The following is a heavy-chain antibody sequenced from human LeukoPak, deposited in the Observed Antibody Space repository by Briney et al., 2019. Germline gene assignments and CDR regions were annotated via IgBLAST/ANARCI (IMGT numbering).Heavy chain of an antibody. CDR1: GFTFSSYG. CDR2: ISYDGSNK. D-gene: IGHD2-15*01. J-gene: IGHJ4*02. V-gene: IGHV3-30*18. Sequence: GGSLRLSCAASGFTFSSYGMHWVRQAPGKGLEWVAVISYDGSNKYYADSVKGRFIISRDNSKNTLYLQMNSLRAEDTAVYYCAKDQGYCSGGSCYLFDYWGQGTLVTVSS. CDR3: AKDQGYCSGGSCYLFDY.